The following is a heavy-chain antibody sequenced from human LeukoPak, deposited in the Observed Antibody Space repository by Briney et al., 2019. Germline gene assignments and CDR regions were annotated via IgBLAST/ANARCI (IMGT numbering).Heavy chain of an antibody. CDR2: IFPSGGEI. CDR1: GFTFSTFA. V-gene: IGHV3-23*01. D-gene: IGHD2-8*02. CDR3: ATYRQVLLPFES. Sequence: GGSLRLSCAASGFTFSTFAMIWVRQPPGKGLEWVSSIFPSGGEIHYADSVRGRFTISRDNSKSTLSLQMNSLRVEDTAIYYCATYRQVLLPFESWGQGTLVTVPS. J-gene: IGHJ4*02.